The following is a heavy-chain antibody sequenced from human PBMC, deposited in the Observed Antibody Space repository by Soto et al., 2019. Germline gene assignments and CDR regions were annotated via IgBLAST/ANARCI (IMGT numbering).Heavy chain of an antibody. CDR3: AKAIENYSTGYYKPFYYFGVDV. CDR2: ISYDGSKK. CDR1: GFTFRSFT. D-gene: IGHD3-22*01. J-gene: IGHJ6*02. V-gene: IGHV3-30*18. Sequence: GGSLRLSCAASGFTFRSFTMNWVRQAPGKGLEWVAGISYDGSKKYYGESVKGRFTISSDNSKNTLYLQMNSLRVEDTAVYYCAKAIENYSTGYYKPFYYFGVDVWGQGTTVTVSS.